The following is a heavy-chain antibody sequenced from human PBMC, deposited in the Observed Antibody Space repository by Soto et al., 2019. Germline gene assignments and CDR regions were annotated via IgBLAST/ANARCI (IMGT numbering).Heavy chain of an antibody. CDR2: ISSSSSYI. Sequence: GGSLRLSCAASGFTFSSYSMNWVRQAPGKGLEWVSSISSSSSYIYYADSVEGRFTISRDNAKNSLYLQMNSLRAEDTAVYYCARDYQWPDYYYYYGMDVWGQGTTVTVSS. CDR1: GFTFSSYS. V-gene: IGHV3-21*01. D-gene: IGHD6-19*01. J-gene: IGHJ6*02. CDR3: ARDYQWPDYYYYYGMDV.